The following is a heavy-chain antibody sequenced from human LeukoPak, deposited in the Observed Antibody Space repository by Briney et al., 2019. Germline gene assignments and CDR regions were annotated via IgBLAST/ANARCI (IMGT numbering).Heavy chain of an antibody. CDR2: INHSGST. CDR1: GGSFSGYY. J-gene: IGHJ4*02. V-gene: IGHV4-34*01. D-gene: IGHD2-2*01. Sequence: KASETLSLTCAVYGGSFSGYYWSWIRQPPGKGLEWIGEINHSGSTNYNPSLKSRVTISVDTSKNQFSLKLSSVTAADTAVYYCARVDCSSTSCHGFDYWGQGTLVTVSS. CDR3: ARVDCSSTSCHGFDY.